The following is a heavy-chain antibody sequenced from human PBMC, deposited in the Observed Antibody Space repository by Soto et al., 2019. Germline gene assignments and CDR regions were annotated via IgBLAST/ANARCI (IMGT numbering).Heavy chain of an antibody. Sequence: QLQLQESGPGLVKPSETLSLTCTVSGGSISSSSYYWGWIRQPPGKGLEWIGSIYYSGSTFYSPSLRSRLTISVDTSKNQFSLRVSSVTAADTAVYYCAREYSSAPDYWGQGTLVTVSS. D-gene: IGHD6-25*01. V-gene: IGHV4-39*02. J-gene: IGHJ4*02. CDR1: GGSISSSSYY. CDR2: IYYSGST. CDR3: AREYSSAPDY.